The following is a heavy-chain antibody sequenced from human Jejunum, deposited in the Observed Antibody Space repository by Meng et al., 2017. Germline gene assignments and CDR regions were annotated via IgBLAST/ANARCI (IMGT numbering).Heavy chain of an antibody. CDR1: GYTFTSYS. J-gene: IGHJ4*02. CDR2: INMNTGSP. CDR3: ARDNYDTASRFDD. D-gene: IGHD2-21*02. V-gene: IGHV7-4-1*02. Sequence: ASVKVSCKASGYTFTSYSINWLRHAPGQGPEWMGWINMNTGSPTYAQGFTGRFVFSLDTSVSTAYVEISSLKVEDTAMYYCARDNYDTASRFDDWGQGTLVTVSS.